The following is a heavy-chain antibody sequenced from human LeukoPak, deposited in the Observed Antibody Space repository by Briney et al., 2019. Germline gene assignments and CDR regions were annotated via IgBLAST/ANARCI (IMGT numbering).Heavy chain of an antibody. Sequence: ASVKVSCKVSGYTLTELSMHWVRQAPGKGLEWMGGFDPEDGETIYAQKFQGRVTMTEDTSTDTAYMELSSLRSEDTAVYYCASIVVVAATQDAFDYWGQGTLVTVSS. CDR1: GYTLTELS. V-gene: IGHV1-24*01. J-gene: IGHJ4*02. CDR2: FDPEDGET. CDR3: ASIVVVAATQDAFDY. D-gene: IGHD2-15*01.